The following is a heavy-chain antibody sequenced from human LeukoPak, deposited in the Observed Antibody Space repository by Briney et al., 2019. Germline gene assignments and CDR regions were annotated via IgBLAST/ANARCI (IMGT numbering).Heavy chain of an antibody. CDR2: IKTKTDGGTT. CDR3: VSQYFDF. V-gene: IGHV3-15*01. Sequence: GRSLRLSCAASGLTFSNAWMNWVRQAPGKGLEWVARIKTKTDGGTTDYAAPVKGRFTISRDDSKNTVYLQMNSLNTEDTAVYYCVSQYFDFWGQGTLVTVSS. CDR1: GLTFSNAW. J-gene: IGHJ4*02.